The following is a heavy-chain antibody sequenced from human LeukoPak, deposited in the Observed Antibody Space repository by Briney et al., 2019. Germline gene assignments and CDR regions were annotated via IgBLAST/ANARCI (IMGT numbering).Heavy chain of an antibody. CDR2: IKRDGSNT. CDR1: GFTFSSSW. D-gene: IGHD5/OR15-5a*01. CDR3: AAGSTDSVYRAVNI. V-gene: IGHV3-74*01. Sequence: GGSLRLSCAASGFTFSSSWMHWVRQAPGMGPVWVSYIKRDGSNTYYADSVKGRFTISRDNAKNTLYLQMSSLRAEDTAVYYYAAGSTDSVYRAVNIWGQGTMVTVSS. J-gene: IGHJ3*02.